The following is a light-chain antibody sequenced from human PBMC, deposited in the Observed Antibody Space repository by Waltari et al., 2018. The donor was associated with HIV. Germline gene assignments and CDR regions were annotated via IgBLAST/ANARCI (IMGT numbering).Light chain of an antibody. CDR1: SSDVGGYNS. CDR3: SSYTSIGAYV. J-gene: IGLJ1*01. V-gene: IGLV2-14*01. CDR2: EVS. Sequence: QSALTQPASVSGSPGQSITIPCTGTSSDVGGYNSVSWYQQHPGKAPKLMIYEVSKRPSGVAYGLSGSKSGNTASLIISGLQAEDETDYYCSSYTSIGAYVFGTGTTVTVL.